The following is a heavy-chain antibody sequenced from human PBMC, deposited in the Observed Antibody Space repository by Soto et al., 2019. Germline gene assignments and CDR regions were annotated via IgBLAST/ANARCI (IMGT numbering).Heavy chain of an antibody. Sequence: QVQLVQSGAEVKKPGSSVKVSCKASGGTFSSYAISWVRQAPGQGLEWMGGIIPIFGTANYAQKFQGRVTITADESTSTAYMELSSLRSEDTAVYYCATPDDILTGYSGTDYYGMDVWGQGTTVTVSS. CDR2: IIPIFGTA. CDR1: GGTFSSYA. D-gene: IGHD3-9*01. CDR3: ATPDDILTGYSGTDYYGMDV. V-gene: IGHV1-69*01. J-gene: IGHJ6*02.